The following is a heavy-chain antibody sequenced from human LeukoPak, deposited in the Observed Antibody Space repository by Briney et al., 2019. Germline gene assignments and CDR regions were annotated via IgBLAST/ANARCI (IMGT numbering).Heavy chain of an antibody. CDR3: ARDRDVAVHHPFY. J-gene: IGHJ4*02. V-gene: IGHV4-4*02. CDR1: GVSIIRTNW. D-gene: IGHD5-24*01. Sequence: SETLSLTCAVSGVSIIRTNWWIWVRQTPGSGLECIGEFYYDGVTIYNPSLKSRVTISIAKSKNHFSLNLTSVTAADTAVYYCARDRDVAVHHPFYWGQGTLVTVSS. CDR2: FYYDGVT.